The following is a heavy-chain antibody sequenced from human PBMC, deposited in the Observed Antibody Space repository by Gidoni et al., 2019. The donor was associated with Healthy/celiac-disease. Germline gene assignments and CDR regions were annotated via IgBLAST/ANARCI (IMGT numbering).Heavy chain of an antibody. Sequence: EVQLLESGGGLVQPGGSLRFSCAASGFTFSSYAMSWVRQSPGKGLEWVSAISGSGGSTYYADSVKGRFTISRDNSKNTLYLQMNGLRAEDTAVYYCATKKGVAVAGITLDYWGQGTLVTVSS. D-gene: IGHD6-19*01. CDR3: ATKKGVAVAGITLDY. J-gene: IGHJ4*02. CDR2: ISGSGGST. V-gene: IGHV3-23*01. CDR1: GFTFSSYA.